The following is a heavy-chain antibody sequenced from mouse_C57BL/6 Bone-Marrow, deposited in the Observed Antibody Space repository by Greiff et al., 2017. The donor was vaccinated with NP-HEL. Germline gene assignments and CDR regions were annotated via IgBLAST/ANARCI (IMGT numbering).Heavy chain of an antibody. D-gene: IGHD1-1*01. Sequence: QVQLKESGPELVKPGASVKLSCKASGYTFTSYDINWVKQRPGQGLEWIGWIYPRDGSTKYNEKFKGKATLTVDTSSSTAYMELHSLTSEDSAVYFCANYYGSGSYAMDYWGQGTSVTVSS. CDR3: ANYYGSGSYAMDY. CDR1: GYTFTSYD. J-gene: IGHJ4*01. CDR2: IYPRDGST. V-gene: IGHV1-85*01.